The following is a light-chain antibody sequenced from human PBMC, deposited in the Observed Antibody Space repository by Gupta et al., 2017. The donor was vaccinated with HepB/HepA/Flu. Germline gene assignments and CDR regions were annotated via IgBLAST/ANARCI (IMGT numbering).Light chain of an antibody. V-gene: IGKV1-5*03. J-gene: IGKJ4*01. CDR3: QQYNSTSLT. CDR2: KAS. Sequence: QSPSTLSASVGDRVTITCRDSQSISSWLAWYQQKPGKSPKLLIYKASSLESGVPSRFSGSGSGTEFTLTISSLQPDDFATYYCQQYNSTSLTFGGGTKVEIK. CDR1: QSISSW.